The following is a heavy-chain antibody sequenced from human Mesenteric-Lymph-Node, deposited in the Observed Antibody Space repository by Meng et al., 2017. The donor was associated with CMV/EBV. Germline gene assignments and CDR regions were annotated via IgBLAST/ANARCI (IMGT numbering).Heavy chain of an antibody. V-gene: IGHV3-23*01. D-gene: IGHD5-18*01. CDR1: GLTVSSYS. CDR3: AKGATWIPRFDY. CDR2: ISGNGRST. Sequence: SGAGAGLTVSSYSMNWVRQAPGVRLEWVSSISGNGRSTTYAGSVKGRFTVSRDNSRNTVYLQMNSLRAEDTAVYYCAKGATWIPRFDYWGQGTLVTVSS. J-gene: IGHJ4*02.